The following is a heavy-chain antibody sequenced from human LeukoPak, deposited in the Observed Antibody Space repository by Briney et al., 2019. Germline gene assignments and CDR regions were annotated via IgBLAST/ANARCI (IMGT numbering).Heavy chain of an antibody. J-gene: IGHJ6*03. D-gene: IGHD4-17*01. CDR2: IKQDGSEK. CDR1: GFTFSSYW. Sequence: TGGSLRLSCAASGFTFSSYWWSWVRQAPGKGLEWVANIKQDGSEKYYVDSVKGRFTISRDNDKNSLYLQMNSLRAQDTPVYYCARDRTTVTTDYYYMDVWGKGTTVTVSS. V-gene: IGHV3-7*01. CDR3: ARDRTTVTTDYYYMDV.